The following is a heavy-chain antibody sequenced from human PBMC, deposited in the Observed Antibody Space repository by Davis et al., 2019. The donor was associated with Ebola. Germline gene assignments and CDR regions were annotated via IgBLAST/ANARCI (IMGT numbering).Heavy chain of an antibody. CDR2: IVVGSNTT. V-gene: IGHV1-58*01. CDR3: AASTDYPAY. J-gene: IGHJ4*02. CDR1: GFTFITAS. Sequence: SVKVSCKASGFTFITASVHWVRQARGQRLEWIGWIVVGSNTTNYAQRFHERVTFTRDMSTSTVYMELRSLTSEDTAVYYCAASTDYPAYWGQGTLVTVTS. D-gene: IGHD5-12*01.